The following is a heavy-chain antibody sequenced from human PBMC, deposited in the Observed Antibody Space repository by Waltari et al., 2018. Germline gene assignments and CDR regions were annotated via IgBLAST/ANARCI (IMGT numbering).Heavy chain of an antibody. J-gene: IGHJ4*02. D-gene: IGHD1-1*01. CDR3: ARDRGRGLYLDT. Sequence: QLQLQESGPGLVKPSGTPSLICAVSGDPMSTSDYWSRVRQPPGKGLEWIGQVRGDGKTNYNPSFASRVTMSLDTSTYHFALKLTSATAADTSLYYCARDRGRGLYLDTWGQGTLVTVSP. V-gene: IGHV4-4*02. CDR2: VRGDGKT. CDR1: GDPMSTSDY.